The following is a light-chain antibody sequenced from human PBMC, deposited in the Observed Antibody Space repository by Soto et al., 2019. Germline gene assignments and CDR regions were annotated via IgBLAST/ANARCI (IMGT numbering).Light chain of an antibody. Sequence: EFVLTQSPGTLSLSPGERATLSCRASQSITSNYLAWYQQKPVQAPRPLTYGISSRAAGVPDSFSGSGSGTDFTLTIGRLAPEDFAVYYCQHYGSSPFTFGPGTKVDI. V-gene: IGKV3-20*01. J-gene: IGKJ3*01. CDR1: QSITSNY. CDR2: GIS. CDR3: QHYGSSPFT.